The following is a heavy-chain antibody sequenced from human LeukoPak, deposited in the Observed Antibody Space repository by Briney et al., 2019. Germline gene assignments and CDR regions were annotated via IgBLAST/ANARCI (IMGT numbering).Heavy chain of an antibody. D-gene: IGHD2-15*01. Sequence: PSETLSLTCTVSGYSISSGYYWGWIRQPPGKGLEWIGYIYYSGSTNYNPSLKSRVTISVDTSKNQFSLKLSSVTAADTAVYYCARGRCSGGSCYSVWGQGTLVTVSS. CDR3: ARGRCSGGSCYSV. V-gene: IGHV4-61*01. CDR1: GYSISSGYY. CDR2: IYYSGST. J-gene: IGHJ4*02.